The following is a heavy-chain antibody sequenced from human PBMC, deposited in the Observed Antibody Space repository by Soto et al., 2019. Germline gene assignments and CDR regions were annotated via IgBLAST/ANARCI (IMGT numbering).Heavy chain of an antibody. Sequence: PSETVSLTGAVYGGAFSGYYWSWIRQPPGKGLEWIGEINHSGSTNYNPSLKSRVTISVDTSKNQFSLKLSSVTAADTAVYYCARVRSQFYTSALTRTYGGWFDPCGQGTLVTVSS. J-gene: IGHJ5*02. D-gene: IGHD3-16*01. CDR1: GGAFSGYY. CDR3: ARVRSQFYTSALTRTYGGWFDP. V-gene: IGHV4-34*01. CDR2: INHSGST.